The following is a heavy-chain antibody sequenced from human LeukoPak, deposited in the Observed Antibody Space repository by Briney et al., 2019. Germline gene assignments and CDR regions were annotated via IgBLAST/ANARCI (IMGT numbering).Heavy chain of an antibody. CDR2: INPNSGGT. CDR1: GYTFTGHY. Sequence: ASVKVSCKASGYTFTGHYMHWVRQAPGPGLEWLGRINPNSGGTNYAQKFQGRVTMTRDTSISTAYMELSRLRSDDTAVYYCARDYRAGVYFDLWGRGTLVTVSS. V-gene: IGHV1-2*06. D-gene: IGHD1-26*01. CDR3: ARDYRAGVYFDL. J-gene: IGHJ2*01.